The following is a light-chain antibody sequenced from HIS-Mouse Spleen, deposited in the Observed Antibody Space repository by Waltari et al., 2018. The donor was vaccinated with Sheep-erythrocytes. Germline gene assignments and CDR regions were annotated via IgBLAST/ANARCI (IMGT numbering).Light chain of an antibody. J-gene: IGLJ1*01. CDR1: SSDVGGYNY. CDR3: CSYAGSYNYV. V-gene: IGLV2-11*01. CDR2: DVS. Sequence: QSALTQPRSVSGSPGQPVTISCTGTSSDVGGYNYVSWYQQHPGKAPKLMIYDVSKRPSGVPDHFSGSKSGNTASLTISGLQAEDEADYYCCSYAGSYNYVFGTGTKVTVL.